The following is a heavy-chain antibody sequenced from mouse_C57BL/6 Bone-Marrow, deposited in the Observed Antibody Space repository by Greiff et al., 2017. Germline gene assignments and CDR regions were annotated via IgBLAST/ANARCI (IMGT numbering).Heavy chain of an antibody. D-gene: IGHD1-1*01. CDR2: IYPGGGYT. J-gene: IGHJ4*01. Sequence: QVQLQQSGAELVRPGTSVKMSCKASGYTFTNYWMGWAKQRPGHGLEWIGDIYPGGGYTKYNEKFQGKATLTADKSSNTAYLQFSSRTSEDPAIYYCARHYGSSPGARDYWGRGTSATVSS. V-gene: IGHV1-63*01. CDR3: ARHYGSSPGARDY. CDR1: GYTFTNYW.